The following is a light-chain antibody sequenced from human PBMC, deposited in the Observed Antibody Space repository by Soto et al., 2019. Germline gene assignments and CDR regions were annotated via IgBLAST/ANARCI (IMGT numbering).Light chain of an antibody. V-gene: IGKV3-15*01. J-gene: IGKJ4*01. CDR1: QSARNF. Sequence: ETMLTQSPGTLSVSPGESATLSCRASQSARNFLAWYQQKPGQAPRLLIWSTSTRAAGVPARISGSGSGTDYSLTIDSLQSEDFAVYYCHQYNYGVSFGGGTKVEIK. CDR3: HQYNYGVS. CDR2: STS.